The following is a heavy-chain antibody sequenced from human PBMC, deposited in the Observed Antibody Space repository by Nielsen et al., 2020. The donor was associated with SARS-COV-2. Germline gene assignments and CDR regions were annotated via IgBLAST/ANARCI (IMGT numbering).Heavy chain of an antibody. Sequence: GESLKISCAASGFTFRNYAMHWVRQAPGKGLEWVAVIWYDGRKKYHADSVKGRFTISRDNSKNTLYLQMNSLRAEDTAMYYCAREGAGSSVYYGLDVWGQGTTVTVSS. D-gene: IGHD6-13*01. CDR2: IWYDGRKK. V-gene: IGHV3-33*01. CDR1: GFTFRNYA. CDR3: AREGAGSSVYYGLDV. J-gene: IGHJ6*02.